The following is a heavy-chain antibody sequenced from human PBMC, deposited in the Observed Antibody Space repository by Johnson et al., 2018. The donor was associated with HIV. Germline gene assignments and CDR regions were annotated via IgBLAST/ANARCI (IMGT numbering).Heavy chain of an antibody. V-gene: IGHV3-33*03. J-gene: IGHJ3*02. CDR1: GFTFSTYG. CDR2: MWYDGSNK. Sequence: QVQLVESGGGVVQPGRSLRLSCAASGFTFSTYGMHWVRQAPGKGLEWVAVMWYDGSNKYYVDSVKGRFAISRDNAKNSLYLQMNSLRAEDTAVYYCARQVRSVGAPDAFDIWGQGTMVTVSS. D-gene: IGHD1-26*01. CDR3: ARQVRSVGAPDAFDI.